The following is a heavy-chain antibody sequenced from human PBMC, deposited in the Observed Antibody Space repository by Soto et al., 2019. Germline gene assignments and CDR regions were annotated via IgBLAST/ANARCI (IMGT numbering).Heavy chain of an antibody. CDR3: ARSVRGVSDY. D-gene: IGHD3-10*01. V-gene: IGHV3-48*01. J-gene: IGHJ4*02. Sequence: EVQLVESGGGLVQPGGSLRLSCAASGFTFGSYSMNWVRQAPGKGLEWISYISSSGNTIYYADSVKGRFAISRDNGKNSLYLQMNSLRVEDRAVYYCARSVRGVSDYFRQGTLVTVSS. CDR2: ISSSGNTI. CDR1: GFTFGSYS.